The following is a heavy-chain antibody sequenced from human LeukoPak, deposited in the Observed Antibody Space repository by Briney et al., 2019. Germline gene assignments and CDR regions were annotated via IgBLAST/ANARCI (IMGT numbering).Heavy chain of an antibody. CDR1: GYTFTTYG. D-gene: IGHD2-15*01. CDR2: ISAYNGNT. J-gene: IGHJ4*02. V-gene: IGHV1-18*01. Sequence: ASVKVSCKASGYTFTTYGISWVRQAPGQGLEWMGWISAYNGNTNYAQKLQGRVTMTTDTSTKTAYMELRSLRSDDTAVYYCASGYCSGGSCYGLLDHWGQGTLVIVSS. CDR3: ASGYCSGGSCYGLLDH.